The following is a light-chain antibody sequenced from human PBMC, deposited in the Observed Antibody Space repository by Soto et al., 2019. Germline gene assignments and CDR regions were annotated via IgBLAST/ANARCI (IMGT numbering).Light chain of an antibody. J-gene: IGKJ1*01. CDR2: GAS. V-gene: IGKV3-20*01. CDR3: QQYGSSPPT. Sequence: DIVLTQSPGTLSLSPWERATLSSRASQSVSSSYLAWYQQKPGQAPRLLIYGASSRATGIPDRFSGSGSGTDFTLTISRLEPEDFAVYYCQQYGSSPPTFGQGTKVDIK. CDR1: QSVSSSY.